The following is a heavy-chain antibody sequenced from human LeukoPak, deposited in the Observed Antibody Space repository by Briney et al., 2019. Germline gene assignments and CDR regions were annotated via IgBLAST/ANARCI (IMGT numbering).Heavy chain of an antibody. J-gene: IGHJ4*02. Sequence: ASVKVSCKASGYSFTSYGISWVRQAPGQGLEWMGWISAYNGDTNYAQRLQGRLTMTTDTSTSTAYMELRSLRSDDTAVYYCARKPTGYSTDYWGLGTLVTVSS. CDR1: GYSFTSYG. D-gene: IGHD6-13*01. CDR3: ARKPTGYSTDY. CDR2: ISAYNGDT. V-gene: IGHV1-18*01.